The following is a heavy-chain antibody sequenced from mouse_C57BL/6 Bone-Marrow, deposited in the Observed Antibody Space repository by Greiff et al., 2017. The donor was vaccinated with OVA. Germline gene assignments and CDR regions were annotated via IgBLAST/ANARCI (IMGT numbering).Heavy chain of an antibody. J-gene: IGHJ4*01. CDR3: ARNPYYYGSSLYAMDY. CDR1: GFSLTSYG. V-gene: IGHV2-2*01. CDR2: IWSGGST. D-gene: IGHD1-1*01. Sequence: QVQLQQSGPGLVQPSQSLSITCTVSGFSLTSYGVHWVRQSPGKGLAWLGVIWSGGSTDYNAAFISRLSISKDNSKSQVFFKMNSLQADDTAIYYCARNPYYYGSSLYAMDYWGQGTSVTVSS.